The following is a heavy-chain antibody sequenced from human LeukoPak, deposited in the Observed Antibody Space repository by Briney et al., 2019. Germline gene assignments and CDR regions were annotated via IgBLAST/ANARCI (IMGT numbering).Heavy chain of an antibody. V-gene: IGHV4-39*07. Sequence: SETLSLTCAVSGGSISSNSYYWGWIRQPPGKGLEWIGSIYYSGSTYYNPSLKSRVTISVDTSKNQFSLKLSSVTAADTAVYYCARANYGSGRKYFDYWGQGTLVTVSS. CDR3: ARANYGSGRKYFDY. CDR2: IYYSGST. CDR1: GGSISSNSYY. D-gene: IGHD3-10*01. J-gene: IGHJ4*02.